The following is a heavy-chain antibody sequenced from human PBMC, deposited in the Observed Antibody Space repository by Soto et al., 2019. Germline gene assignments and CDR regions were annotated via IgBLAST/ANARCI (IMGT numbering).Heavy chain of an antibody. Sequence: SETLSLTCTVSGGSISSYYWSWIRQPPGKGLEWIGEIDHSGNSNYNPSLKSRVTTSVDTSKNQFSLKLSSVTAADTAVYFCARAGIVVVPAATYYFDYWGQGTLVTVSS. CDR3: ARAGIVVVPAATYYFDY. CDR1: GGSISSYY. J-gene: IGHJ4*02. CDR2: IDHSGNS. V-gene: IGHV4-34*01. D-gene: IGHD2-2*01.